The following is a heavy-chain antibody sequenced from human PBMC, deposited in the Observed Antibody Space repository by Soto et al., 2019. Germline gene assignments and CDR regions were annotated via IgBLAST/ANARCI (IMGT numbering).Heavy chain of an antibody. D-gene: IGHD1-7*01. V-gene: IGHV5-51*01. Sequence: PRESLTTSCKGCSYSFTSHRNGRVRQMAGKGLECMGIIYPGDSDTRYSPSFQGKVTITADKSLSTAYLQWSSLKASDTAMYYCARPHWNYALDFWGQGTMVTVSS. CDR3: ARPHWNYALDF. CDR1: SYSFTSHR. J-gene: IGHJ4*02. CDR2: IYPGDSDT.